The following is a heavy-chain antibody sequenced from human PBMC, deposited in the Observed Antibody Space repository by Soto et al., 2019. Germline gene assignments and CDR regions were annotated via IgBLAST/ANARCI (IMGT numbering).Heavy chain of an antibody. D-gene: IGHD3-9*01. Sequence: TSVKVSCKASGYTFTSYGISWVRQAPGQGLEWMGWISAYNGNTNYAQKLQGRVTMTTDTSTSTAYMELRSLRSDDTAVYYCARDGDDILTGYPYYYYGMDVWGQGTTVTVSS. CDR1: GYTFTSYG. CDR3: ARDGDDILTGYPYYYYGMDV. J-gene: IGHJ6*02. CDR2: ISAYNGNT. V-gene: IGHV1-18*01.